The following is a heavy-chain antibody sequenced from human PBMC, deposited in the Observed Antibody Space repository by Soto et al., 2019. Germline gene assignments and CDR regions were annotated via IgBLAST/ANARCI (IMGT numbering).Heavy chain of an antibody. Sequence: SETLSLTCTLSGGTTSSSAYYWGWIRQPPGKGLEWIGTIHYRGSTYYNPSLKSRVSISLDTSNNQFSLKLSSVTAADTAVYHCARHWVTPGFTSVRQPYDFDYWGQGTLVTVPS. V-gene: IGHV4-39*01. J-gene: IGHJ4*02. CDR2: IHYRGST. CDR1: GGTTSSSAYY. D-gene: IGHD2-21*02. CDR3: ARHWVTPGFTSVRQPYDFDY.